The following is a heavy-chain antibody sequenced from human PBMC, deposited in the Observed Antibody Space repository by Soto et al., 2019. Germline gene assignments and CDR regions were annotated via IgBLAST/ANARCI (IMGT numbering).Heavy chain of an antibody. CDR2: ISAYIGNT. V-gene: IGHV1-18*01. Sequence: ASVKVSCKASGYTFTSYGISWVRQAPGQGLEWMGWISAYIGNTNYAQKLQGRVTMTTDTSTSTAYMELRSLISDDTAVYYCARVPNYGDYHDYWGQGTLVTVSS. J-gene: IGHJ4*02. CDR3: ARVPNYGDYHDY. D-gene: IGHD4-17*01. CDR1: GYTFTSYG.